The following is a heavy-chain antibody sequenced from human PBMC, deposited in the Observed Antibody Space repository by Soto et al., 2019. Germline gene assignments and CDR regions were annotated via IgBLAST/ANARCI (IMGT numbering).Heavy chain of an antibody. V-gene: IGHV3-30*18. CDR1: GFTFSSYG. Sequence: QVQLVESGGGVVQPGRSLRLSCAASGFTFSSYGMHWVRQAPGKGLEWVAGISYDGSNKYYADSVKGRFTISRDNSKNTLYLQMNSLKAEDTAVYYCAKDSVGGPGGLGDGYLDVWGKGTTVTVSS. CDR3: AKDSVGGPGGLGDGYLDV. D-gene: IGHD3-10*01. J-gene: IGHJ6*03. CDR2: ISYDGSNK.